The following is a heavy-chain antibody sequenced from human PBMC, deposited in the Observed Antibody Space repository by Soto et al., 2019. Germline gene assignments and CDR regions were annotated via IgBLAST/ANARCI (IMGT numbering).Heavy chain of an antibody. D-gene: IGHD5-12*01. V-gene: IGHV4-34*01. J-gene: IGHJ4*02. CDR2: INHSGST. CDR1: GGSFSGYY. CDR3: ARARQGDGYDYMIDY. Sequence: QVQLQQWGAGLLKPSETLSLTCAVYGGSFSGYYWSWIRQPPGKGLEWIGEINHSGSTNYNPSLKSRVTISVDTSKNQFSLKLSSVTAADTAVYYCARARQGDGYDYMIDYWGQGTLVTVSS.